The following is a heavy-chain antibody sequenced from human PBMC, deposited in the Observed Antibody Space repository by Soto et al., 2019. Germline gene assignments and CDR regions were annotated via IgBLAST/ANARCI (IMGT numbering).Heavy chain of an antibody. Sequence: QVQLQQWGAGLLKPSETLSLTCAVFGGSFSGYHWNWIRQPPGKGLEWIGEINHRGSSSYNPSLKSRVTISVDTSKTQFSLKLSPVTAADTAMYYCSRRMVGTTPDSWGQGTLVTVSS. CDR1: GGSFSGYH. J-gene: IGHJ4*02. D-gene: IGHD1-26*01. CDR3: SRRMVGTTPDS. V-gene: IGHV4-34*01. CDR2: INHRGSS.